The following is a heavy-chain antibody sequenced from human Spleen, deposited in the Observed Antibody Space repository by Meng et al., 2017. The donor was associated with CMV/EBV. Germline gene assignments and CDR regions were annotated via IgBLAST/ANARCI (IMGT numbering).Heavy chain of an antibody. J-gene: IGHJ4*02. CDR2: TNSDGSRT. CDR3: ARVTYYYDSSGYGRALYYFDY. Sequence: GESLKISCAASGFTFSTYWMHWVRQAPGKGLVWVSRTNSDGSRTSYADSVKGRFTISRDNAKNTLYLQMNSLRGEDTAVYYCARVTYYYDSSGYGRALYYFDYWGQGTLVTVS. D-gene: IGHD3-22*01. V-gene: IGHV3-74*01. CDR1: GFTFSTYW.